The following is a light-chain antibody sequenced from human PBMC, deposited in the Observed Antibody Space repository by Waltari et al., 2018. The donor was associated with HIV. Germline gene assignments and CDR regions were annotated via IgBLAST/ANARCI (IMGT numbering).Light chain of an antibody. J-gene: IGLJ1*01. CDR1: SSNVGSYT. CDR3: AAWDDSLDHYV. CDR2: SYY. Sequence: QSVLTQPPSASGTPGQRVIIPCSGSSSNVGSYTVNWYQHLPETAPKLLVCSYYRRPSGVPDRFTGAKSGTSASLAINGLQSEDEADYYCAAWDDSLDHYVFGPGTKVTVL. V-gene: IGLV1-44*01.